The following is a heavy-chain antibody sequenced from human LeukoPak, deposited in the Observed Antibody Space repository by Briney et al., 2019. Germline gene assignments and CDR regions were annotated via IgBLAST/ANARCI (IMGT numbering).Heavy chain of an antibody. D-gene: IGHD4-11*01. V-gene: IGHV4-59*01. J-gene: IGHJ6*03. Sequence: TSETLSLTCSVSDDSITMYYWTWLRQPPGKGLEWIGYVDHTGSTNFNPSLNGRVSISRDTSKNLFSLRLRSVTAADTAVYFCVRGRVSSSTWYSTYYYYFYMDVWGKGTTVTVSS. CDR2: VDHTGST. CDR3: VRGRVSSSTWYSTYYYYFYMDV. CDR1: DDSITMYY.